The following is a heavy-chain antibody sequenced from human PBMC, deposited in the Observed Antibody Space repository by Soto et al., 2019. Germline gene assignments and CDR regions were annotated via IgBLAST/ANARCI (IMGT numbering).Heavy chain of an antibody. Sequence: QVQLQESGPGLVKPSQTLSLTCTVSGGSISSGDYYWSWIRQPPGKGLEWIGYIYYSGSTYYNPSLKSRRTISVATSKNHFSRKMSSVTAADTAVYYCARVGGFGATTIDYWGQGTLVTVSS. J-gene: IGHJ4*02. CDR2: IYYSGST. V-gene: IGHV4-30-4*01. D-gene: IGHD3-10*01. CDR1: GGSISSGDYY. CDR3: ARVGGFGATTIDY.